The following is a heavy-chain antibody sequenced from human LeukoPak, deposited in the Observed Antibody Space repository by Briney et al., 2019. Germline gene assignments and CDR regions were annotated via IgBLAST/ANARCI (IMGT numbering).Heavy chain of an antibody. CDR2: INHSGST. D-gene: IGHD3-16*02. V-gene: IGHV4-34*01. CDR1: GGSFSGYY. CDR3: ARVGGYRSGYFQH. J-gene: IGHJ1*01. Sequence: SETLSLTCAVYGGSFSGYYWSWIRQPPGKGLEWIGEINHSGSTNYNPSLKSRVTISVDTSKNQFSLKLSSVTAADTAVYYCARVGGYRSGYFQHWGQGTLVTVSS.